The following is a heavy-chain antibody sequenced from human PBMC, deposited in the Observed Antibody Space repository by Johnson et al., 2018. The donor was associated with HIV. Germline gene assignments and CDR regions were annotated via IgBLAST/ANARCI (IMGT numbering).Heavy chain of an antibody. J-gene: IGHJ3*02. Sequence: QVQLVESGGGVVQPGGSLRLSCAASGFTFSSYGMHWVRQAPGKGLEWVAFIRYDGSNKYYADSVKGRFTISRDNSKNTLYLQMNSLRAEDTAVYYCAKNYGYWGMYDSSGLDRFDIWGQGTMVTVSS. CDR1: GFTFSSYG. CDR2: IRYDGSNK. CDR3: AKNYGYWGMYDSSGLDRFDI. D-gene: IGHD3-22*01. V-gene: IGHV3-30*02.